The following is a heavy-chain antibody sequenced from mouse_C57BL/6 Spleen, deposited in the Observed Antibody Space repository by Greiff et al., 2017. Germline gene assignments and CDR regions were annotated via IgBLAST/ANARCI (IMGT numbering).Heavy chain of an antibody. V-gene: IGHV1-82*01. J-gene: IGHJ1*03. CDR3: ARAYGSSYDWYFDV. CDR2: IYPGDGDT. CDR1: GYAFSSSW. D-gene: IGHD1-1*01. Sequence: VQLQQSGPELVKPGASVKISCKASGYAFSSSWMNWVKQRPGKGLEWIGRIYPGDGDTNYNGKFKGKATLTADNSSSTAYMQLSSLTSEDSAVYFCARAYGSSYDWYFDVWGTGTTVTVSS.